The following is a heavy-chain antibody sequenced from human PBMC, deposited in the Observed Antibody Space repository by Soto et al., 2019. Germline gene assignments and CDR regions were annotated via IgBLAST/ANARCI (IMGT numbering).Heavy chain of an antibody. CDR3: ARGLWLPS. V-gene: IGHV1-18*04. D-gene: IGHD5-18*01. CDR2: ISAYNGNT. CDR1: GYPFTSYG. Sequence: GASVQVSFTASGYPFTSYGISLVRQAPGQGLEWMGWISAYNGNTNYAQKLQGRVTMTTDTSTSTAYMELRSLRSDDTAVYYCARGLWLPSWGQGTLVTVSS. J-gene: IGHJ5*02.